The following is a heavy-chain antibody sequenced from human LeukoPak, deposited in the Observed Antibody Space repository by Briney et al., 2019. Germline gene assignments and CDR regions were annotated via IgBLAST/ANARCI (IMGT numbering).Heavy chain of an antibody. CDR1: SGSINTSNYY. J-gene: IGHJ4*02. V-gene: IGHV4-39*07. CDR2: IFYRGGT. D-gene: IGHD3-22*01. CDR3: ARVRITMIVVVAYYDY. Sequence: TSETLSLTCTVSSGSINTSNYYWGWIRQPPGKGLEWIGNIFYRGGTYYSPSLKSRVTISLDTSRNQFSLKLSSVTAADTAVYYCARVRITMIVVVAYYDYWGQGTLVTVSS.